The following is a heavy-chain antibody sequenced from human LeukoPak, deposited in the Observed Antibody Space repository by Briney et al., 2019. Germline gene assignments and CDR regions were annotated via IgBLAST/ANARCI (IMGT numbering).Heavy chain of an antibody. CDR3: ASHRRSHGSEY. CDR2: VYYSGST. J-gene: IGHJ4*02. V-gene: IGHV4-59*01. D-gene: IGHD3-10*01. Sequence: SETLSLTCTVSGGSFEHYFWSWIRQPPGKGLEWIGYVYYSGSTDYSPTLKSRLTISADTSKNQFSLKLSSVTAADTAVYYCASHRRSHGSEYWGQGTLVTVSS. CDR1: GGSFEHYF.